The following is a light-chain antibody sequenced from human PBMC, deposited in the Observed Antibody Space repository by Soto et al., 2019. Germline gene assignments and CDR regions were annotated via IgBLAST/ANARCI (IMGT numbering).Light chain of an antibody. CDR2: EVV. CDR1: KNDIGVYDF. J-gene: IGLJ1*01. Sequence: QSVLTQPPSASGSPGQSVTISCTGTKNDIGVYDFVSWYQHHPGKAPRLIIYEVVQRPSGVPDRFSGSKSGNTASLTVSGLQAADEADYYCSSYTSSSIPYVFGTGTKVTVL. CDR3: SSYTSSSIPYV. V-gene: IGLV2-8*01.